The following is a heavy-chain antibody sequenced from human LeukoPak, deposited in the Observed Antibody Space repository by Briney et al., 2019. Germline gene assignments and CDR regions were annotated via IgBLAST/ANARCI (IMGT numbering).Heavy chain of an antibody. Sequence: PSETLSLTCTVSGGSISSSSYYWGWIRQPPGKGLEWIGYIYYSGSTNYNPSLKSRVTISVDTSKNQFSLKLSSVTAADTAVYYCARGGSSWPEYFQHWGQGTLVTVSS. CDR1: GGSISSSSYY. D-gene: IGHD6-13*01. CDR2: IYYSGST. J-gene: IGHJ1*01. CDR3: ARGGSSWPEYFQH. V-gene: IGHV4-61*05.